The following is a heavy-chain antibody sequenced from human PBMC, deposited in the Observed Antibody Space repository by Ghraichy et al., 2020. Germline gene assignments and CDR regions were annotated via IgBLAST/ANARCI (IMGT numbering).Heavy chain of an antibody. CDR1: GFPFSNYH. J-gene: IGHJ5*02. D-gene: IGHD6-19*01. V-gene: IGHV3-23*01. CDR2: ISGSGDGT. Sequence: GGSLRLSCAASGFPFSNYHMTWVRQAPGKGLEWVSAISGSGDGTYYADSVKGLFTISRDNSKNTLYLQMNSLRADDTAVYYCAKYLTQTVAADWFDPRGQGILVTVSS. CDR3: AKYLTQTVAADWFDP.